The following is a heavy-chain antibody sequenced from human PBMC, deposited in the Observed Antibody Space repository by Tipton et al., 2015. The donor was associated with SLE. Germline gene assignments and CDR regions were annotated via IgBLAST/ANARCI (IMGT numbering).Heavy chain of an antibody. V-gene: IGHV1-18*01. Sequence: QSGAEVKKPGASVKVSCRASGYIFSTYGISWVRQAPGQGLEWMGWINPYNDNTDYVELLQGRVTMTTDTSTGTAYMELTSLNSDDTAIYYCARHPVAGYTYYMGGWGTGATVTVSS. CDR2: INPYNDNT. D-gene: IGHD5-24*01. CDR3: ARHPVAGYTYYMGG. CDR1: GYIFSTYG. J-gene: IGHJ6*03.